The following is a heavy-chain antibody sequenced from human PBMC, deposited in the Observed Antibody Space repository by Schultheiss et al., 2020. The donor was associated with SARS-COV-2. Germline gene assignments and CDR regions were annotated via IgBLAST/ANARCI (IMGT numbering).Heavy chain of an antibody. V-gene: IGHV4-59*01. Sequence: SETLSLTCTVSGGSISSYYWSWIRQPPGKGLEWIGEINHSGSTNYNPSLKSRVTISVDTSKNQFSLKLTSVTAADTAVYFCARVSRRTNIYGLDVWGQGTTVTVSS. CDR3: ARVSRRTNIYGLDV. J-gene: IGHJ6*02. CDR1: GGSISSYY. CDR2: INHSGST. D-gene: IGHD2-8*01.